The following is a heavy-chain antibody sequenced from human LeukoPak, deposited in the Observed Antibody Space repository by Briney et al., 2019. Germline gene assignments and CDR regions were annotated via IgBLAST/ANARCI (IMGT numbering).Heavy chain of an antibody. CDR2: IWYDGTNK. V-gene: IGHV3-33*01. CDR1: GFTFSNHG. CDR3: VRDQCTITSCHLLDY. J-gene: IGHJ4*02. D-gene: IGHD2-2*01. Sequence: PGGSLRLSCAASGFTFSNHGIHWVRQAPGKGLEWVALIWYDGTNKYYADSVRGRFTISRDNSMNTVYLQMNSLRAEDTALYYCVRDQCTITSCHLLDYWGQGTLITVSS.